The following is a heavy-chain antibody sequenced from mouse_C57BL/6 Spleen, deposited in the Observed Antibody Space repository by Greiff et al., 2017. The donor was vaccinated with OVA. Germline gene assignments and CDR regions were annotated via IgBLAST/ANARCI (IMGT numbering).Heavy chain of an antibody. Sequence: EVKLMESEGGLVQPGSSMKLSCTASGFTFSDYYMAWVRQVPEKGLEWVANINYDGSSTYYLDSLKSRFIISRDNAKNILYLQMSSLKSEDTATYYCARGEGPHYYAMDYWGQGTSVTVSS. CDR3: ARGEGPHYYAMDY. CDR2: INYDGSST. D-gene: IGHD3-3*01. J-gene: IGHJ4*01. CDR1: GFTFSDYY. V-gene: IGHV5-16*01.